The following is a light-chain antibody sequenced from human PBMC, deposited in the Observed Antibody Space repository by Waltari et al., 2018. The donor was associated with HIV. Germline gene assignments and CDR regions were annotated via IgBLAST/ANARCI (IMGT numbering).Light chain of an antibody. CDR3: CSYAGAYTYV. CDR1: SSDIGYFDY. J-gene: IGLJ1*01. V-gene: IGLV2-11*01. CDR2: EVN. Sequence: QSALTQPRSVSGSPGQSVTIPCTGTSSDIGYFDYVSWYQQDRGKAPQVIIYEVNQRPAGVPDRFTGSKSGITASLTISGLQGEDEADYYCCSYAGAYTYVFGTGTKVNVL.